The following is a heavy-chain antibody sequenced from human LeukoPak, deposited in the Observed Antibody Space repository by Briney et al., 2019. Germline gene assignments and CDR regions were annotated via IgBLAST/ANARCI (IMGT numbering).Heavy chain of an antibody. V-gene: IGHV3-7*01. CDR3: ARGRGSWYGVYFDY. D-gene: IGHD6-13*01. CDR2: IKRDGSEK. J-gene: IGHJ4*02. CDR1: GFTFTDYW. Sequence: GGSLGLSCAASGFTFTDYWMSWVRQAPGKGLEWVANIKRDGSEKYYVDSVKGRFTISRDKAKNSQYLQMNSLRTDDTAVYYCARGRGSWYGVYFDYWGQGTLVTVSS.